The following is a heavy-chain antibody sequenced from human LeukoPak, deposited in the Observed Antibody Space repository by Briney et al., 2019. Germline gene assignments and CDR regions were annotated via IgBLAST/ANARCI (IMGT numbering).Heavy chain of an antibody. J-gene: IGHJ3*02. CDR2: ISSRGSTI. D-gene: IGHD2-15*01. CDR3: AKAEVAATGAFDI. CDR1: GFTFSDYY. Sequence: GGSLRLSCAASGFTFSDYYMNWIRQAPGKGLEWVSYISSRGSTIFYADSVKGRFTISRDNAKNSLYLQMDSLRAEDTAVYYCAKAEVAATGAFDIWGQGTMVTASS. V-gene: IGHV3-11*01.